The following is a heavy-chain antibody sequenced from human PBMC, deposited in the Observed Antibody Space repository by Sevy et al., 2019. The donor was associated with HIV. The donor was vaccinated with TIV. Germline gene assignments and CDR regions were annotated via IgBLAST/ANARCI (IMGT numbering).Heavy chain of an antibody. V-gene: IGHV3-48*03. J-gene: IGHJ4*02. D-gene: IGHD3-16*01. Sequence: GGSLRLSCAASGFTFNTYEMNWVRQAPGKGLEWVSYISSSGSTIYYADSVKGRLTISRDNAKSSLYLQMNSLRAEDTAVYYCARGEWGGVNYWGQGTLVTVSS. CDR2: ISSSGSTI. CDR1: GFTFNTYE. CDR3: ARGEWGGVNY.